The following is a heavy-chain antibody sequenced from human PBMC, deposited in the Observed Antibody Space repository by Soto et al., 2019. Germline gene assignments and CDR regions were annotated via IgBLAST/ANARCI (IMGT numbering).Heavy chain of an antibody. Sequence: SETLSLTCAVYGGSFSGYYWSWIRQPPGKGLEWIGEINHSGSTDYNPSLKSRVTISVDTSKNQFSLKLSSVTAADTAVYYCSASPVAVAGQNFDYWGQGNQVTVSS. CDR1: GGSFSGYY. CDR2: INHSGST. J-gene: IGHJ4*02. D-gene: IGHD6-19*01. V-gene: IGHV4-34*01. CDR3: SASPVAVAGQNFDY.